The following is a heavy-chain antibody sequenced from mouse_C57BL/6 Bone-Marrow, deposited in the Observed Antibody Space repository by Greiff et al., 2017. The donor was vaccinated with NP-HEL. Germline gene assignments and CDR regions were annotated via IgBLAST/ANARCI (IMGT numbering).Heavy chain of an antibody. V-gene: IGHV14-4*01. CDR3: TPYDGYYVGFAY. J-gene: IGHJ3*01. CDR2: IDPENGDT. CDR1: GFNIKDDY. D-gene: IGHD2-3*01. Sequence: EVQLQESGAELVRPGASVKLSCTASGFNIKDDYMHWVKQRPEQGLEWIGWIDPENGDTEYASKFQGKATITADTSSNTAYLQLSSLTSEDTAVYYCTPYDGYYVGFAYWGQGTLVTVSA.